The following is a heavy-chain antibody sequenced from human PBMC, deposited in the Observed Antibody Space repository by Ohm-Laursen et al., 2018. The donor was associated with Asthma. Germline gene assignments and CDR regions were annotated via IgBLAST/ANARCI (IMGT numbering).Heavy chain of an antibody. J-gene: IGHJ3*02. Sequence: SLRLSCAASGFTFNTHAMNWARQAPGKGLDWVSVIFGSTGTNYADSVKGRFTISRDNSKNTIYLQMNSLRAEDTAVYYCAISLTTPGAFDIWGQGTMITVSS. D-gene: IGHD1/OR15-1a*01. V-gene: IGHV3-23*01. CDR2: IFGSTGT. CDR1: GFTFNTHA. CDR3: AISLTTPGAFDI.